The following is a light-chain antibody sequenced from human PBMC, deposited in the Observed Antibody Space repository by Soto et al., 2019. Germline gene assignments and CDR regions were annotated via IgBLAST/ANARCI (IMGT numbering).Light chain of an antibody. CDR2: AAS. Sequence: DIQLTQSPSFLSASVGDRVTITCRASQGISSYLAWYQQKPGKAPKLLIYAASTLQSGVPSRFSGSGSGTEFTLTISSLQPEDFATYYWQQLNSYLSFTFGPGTKVDIK. CDR1: QGISSY. V-gene: IGKV1-9*01. J-gene: IGKJ3*01. CDR3: QQLNSYLSFT.